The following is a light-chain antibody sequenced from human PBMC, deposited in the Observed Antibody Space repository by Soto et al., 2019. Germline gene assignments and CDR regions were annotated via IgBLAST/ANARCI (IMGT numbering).Light chain of an antibody. Sequence: IQLTQSPSSLSASVGDRVTITCRASQSISIYVNWYLQQPGRAPKFLIFGASTLPRGVPSRFSGSGSGTDCSRTISSLQPEDFATYYWQQNYNMARTFGQGTRLEI. V-gene: IGKV1-39*01. CDR1: QSISIY. CDR2: GAS. CDR3: QQNYNMART. J-gene: IGKJ5*01.